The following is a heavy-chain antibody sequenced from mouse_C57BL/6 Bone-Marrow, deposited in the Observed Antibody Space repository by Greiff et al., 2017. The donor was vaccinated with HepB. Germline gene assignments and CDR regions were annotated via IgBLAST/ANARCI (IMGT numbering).Heavy chain of an antibody. CDR1: GFSLSTFGMG. D-gene: IGHD1-1*01. J-gene: IGHJ1*03. Sequence: QVTLKVSGPGILQPSQTLSLTCSFSGFSLSTFGMGVGWIRQPSGKGLEWLAHIWWDDDKYYNPALKSRLTISKDTSKNQVFLKIANVDTADTATYYCARIGFVYYYGSRSYWYFDVWGTGTTVTVSS. V-gene: IGHV8-8*01. CDR2: IWWDDDK. CDR3: ARIGFVYYYGSRSYWYFDV.